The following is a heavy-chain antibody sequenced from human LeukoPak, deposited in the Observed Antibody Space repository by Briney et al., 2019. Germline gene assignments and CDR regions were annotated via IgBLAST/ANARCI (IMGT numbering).Heavy chain of an antibody. J-gene: IGHJ4*02. V-gene: IGHV3-21*04. CDR3: AREGAVAGTYDY. D-gene: IGHD6-19*01. CDR2: ISSSSSYI. CDR1: GFTFSSYS. Sequence: GGSLRLSCAASGFTFSSYSMNWVRQAPGKGLEWVSSISSSSSYIYYADSVKGRFTISRDNAKNSLYLQMNSLRAEDTAVYYCAREGAVAGTYDYWGQGTLVTVSS.